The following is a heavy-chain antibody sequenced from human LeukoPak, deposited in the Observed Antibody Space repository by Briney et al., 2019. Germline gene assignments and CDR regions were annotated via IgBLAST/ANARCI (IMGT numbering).Heavy chain of an antibody. D-gene: IGHD2-2*01. V-gene: IGHV4-34*01. Sequence: SETLSLTCAVYGGSFSGYYWSWSRQPPGKGLEWIGEINHSGSTNYNPPLKSRVTISVATSKNQFSLKLSSVTAADTAVYYCARGGQSCSSTSCYGAWFDPWGQGTLVTVSS. CDR3: ARGGQSCSSTSCYGAWFDP. CDR2: INHSGST. J-gene: IGHJ5*02. CDR1: GGSFSGYY.